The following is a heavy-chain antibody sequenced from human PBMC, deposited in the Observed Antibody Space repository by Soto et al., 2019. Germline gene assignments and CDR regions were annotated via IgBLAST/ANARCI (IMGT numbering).Heavy chain of an antibody. CDR2: MFYSGLT. CDR1: GYSVTSSDYY. Sequence: SDTLSLTCSVSGYSVTSSDYYWAWIRQPPGKGLEWIGSMFYSGLTYYNPSLKSRVTLSVDTSKNQFSVRLNSVTAADTAVYYCAPLSVPLSGPYGIHVWGQGTTVTVSS. V-gene: IGHV4-39*01. D-gene: IGHD2-15*01. J-gene: IGHJ6*02. CDR3: APLSVPLSGPYGIHV.